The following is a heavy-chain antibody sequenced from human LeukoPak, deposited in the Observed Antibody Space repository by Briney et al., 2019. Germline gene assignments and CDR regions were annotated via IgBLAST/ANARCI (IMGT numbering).Heavy chain of an antibody. Sequence: NVNTNYSHKLQGRVTMTTDTSTRTAYMEMRRLRSDDTAVYYCARVPTVRGVIISRWFDPWGQGTLVTVSS. V-gene: IGHV1-18*01. J-gene: IGHJ5*02. CDR2: NVNT. CDR3: ARVPTVRGVIISRWFDP. D-gene: IGHD3-10*01.